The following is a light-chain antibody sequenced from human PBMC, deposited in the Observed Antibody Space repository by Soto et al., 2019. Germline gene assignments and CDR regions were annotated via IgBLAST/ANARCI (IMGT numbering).Light chain of an antibody. CDR2: DVS. J-gene: IGKJ4*01. V-gene: IGKV3-11*01. CDR1: QSVSSY. CDR3: QHRVHGAT. Sequence: EIVLTQSPATLSLSLGERATLSCRASQSVSSYLGWYQQKPGQAPRLIMSDVSKRATGIPARFSGSGSGTDFTLTISSLEPEDFAVYYCQHRVHGATFGGGTTVEIK.